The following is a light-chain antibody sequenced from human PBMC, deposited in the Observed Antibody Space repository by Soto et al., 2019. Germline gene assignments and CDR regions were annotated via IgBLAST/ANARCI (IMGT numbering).Light chain of an antibody. J-gene: IGLJ2*01. CDR2: EVS. CDR3: SSYTCSIPYVG. Sequence: QSALTQPASVSGYPGQSITISCTGTSSDIGGYNYVSWYQQHPGKAPKLMIYEVSNRPSGVSNRFSGSKSGNTASLTISGFQSEDGADDNCSSYTCSIPYVGFGGGTKLTVL. V-gene: IGLV2-14*01. CDR1: SSDIGGYNY.